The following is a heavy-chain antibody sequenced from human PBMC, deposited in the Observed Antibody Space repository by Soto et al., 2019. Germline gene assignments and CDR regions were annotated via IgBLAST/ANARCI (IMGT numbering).Heavy chain of an antibody. V-gene: IGHV3-66*01. Sequence: EVQLVESGGGLVQPGGSLRLSCTASGFIVSDTYVNWVRLAPGKGLEWVSVISNRGDTHYADSVRGRFSLSRDISDNTLHLQMNNLRVEDTAVYYCAREPRYCRGGICSITGDAYDIWGQGTMVTVSS. J-gene: IGHJ3*02. CDR3: AREPRYCRGGICSITGDAYDI. CDR1: GFIVSDTY. D-gene: IGHD2-15*01. CDR2: ISNRGDT.